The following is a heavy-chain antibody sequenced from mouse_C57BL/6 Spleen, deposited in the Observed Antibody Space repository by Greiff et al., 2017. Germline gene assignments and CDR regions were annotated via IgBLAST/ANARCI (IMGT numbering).Heavy chain of an antibody. Sequence: QVQLQQPGAELVKPGASVKLSCKASGYTFTSYWMHWVKQRPGRGLAWIGWIDPNSGGTKYNEKFKSKATLTVDKPSSTAYMQLSSLTSEDSAVYYCARTGPAAMGYWGQGTSVTVSS. V-gene: IGHV1-72*01. CDR2: IDPNSGGT. J-gene: IGHJ4*01. CDR3: ARTGPAAMGY. D-gene: IGHD4-1*01. CDR1: GYTFTSYW.